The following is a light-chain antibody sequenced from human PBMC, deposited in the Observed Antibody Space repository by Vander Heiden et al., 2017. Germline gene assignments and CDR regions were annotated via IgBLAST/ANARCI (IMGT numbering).Light chain of an antibody. CDR3: CSHAGSSAV. J-gene: IGLJ3*02. V-gene: IGLV2-8*01. CDR2: DVT. Sequence: QSALTHPPSASGSPGQSVTISCTGTSRDVGAYNYVSWYQQHPGKAPTLIIYDVTKRPSGVPDRFSGSKSGNTAFLTVSGLQAEDEADYYCCSHAGSSAVFGGGTAVTVL. CDR1: SRDVGAYNY.